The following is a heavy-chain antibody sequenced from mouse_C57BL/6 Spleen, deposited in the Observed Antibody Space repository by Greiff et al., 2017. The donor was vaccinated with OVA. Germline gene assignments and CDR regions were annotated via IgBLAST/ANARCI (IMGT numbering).Heavy chain of an antibody. CDR2: ISYDCSH. Sequence: LMESGPVLVTPSQSLSLTFSFTFYSLPLGYSLHWLRPFPGNKLEWMGYISYDCSHNSHPSLKNRISITRDTSKNQFFLKLNSVTTEDTATYYCARLDWYFDVWGTGTTVTVSS. J-gene: IGHJ1*03. CDR1: FYSLPLGYS. V-gene: IGHV3-6*01. CDR3: ARLDWYFDV.